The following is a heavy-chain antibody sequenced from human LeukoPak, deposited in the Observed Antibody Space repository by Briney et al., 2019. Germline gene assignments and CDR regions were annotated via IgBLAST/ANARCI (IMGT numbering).Heavy chain of an antibody. CDR3: AKRSAGYPYYFDY. J-gene: IGHJ4*02. CDR2: ISGSGGST. Sequence: GGSLKLSCAASGFTFSGSAMHWVRQASGKGLEWVSAISGSGGSTYYADSVKGRFTISRDNSKNTLYLQMNSLRAEDTAVYYCAKRSAGYPYYFDYWGQGTLVTVSS. V-gene: IGHV3-23*01. CDR1: GFTFSGSA. D-gene: IGHD6-25*01.